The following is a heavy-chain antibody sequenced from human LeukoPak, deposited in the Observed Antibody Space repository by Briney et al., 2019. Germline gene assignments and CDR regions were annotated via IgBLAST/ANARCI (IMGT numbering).Heavy chain of an antibody. Sequence: GASVKVSCKASGHTFTSYGISWVRQAPGQGLEWMGWISAYNGNTNYAQKLQGRVTMTTDTSTSTAYMELRSLRSDDTAVYYCARDLYDFWSGYYSPPRRSNYGMDVWGQGTTVTVSS. V-gene: IGHV1-18*01. CDR2: ISAYNGNT. CDR3: ARDLYDFWSGYYSPPRRSNYGMDV. D-gene: IGHD3-3*01. J-gene: IGHJ6*02. CDR1: GHTFTSYG.